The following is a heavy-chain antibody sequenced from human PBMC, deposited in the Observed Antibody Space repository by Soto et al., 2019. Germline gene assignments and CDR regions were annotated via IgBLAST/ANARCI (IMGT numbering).Heavy chain of an antibody. CDR2: VSHSGGSA. CDR3: ASDAGQKWYFRY. J-gene: IGHJ4*02. Sequence: GGSLILACTTSVFTFSIYAMSLVRQAPGKGLELVSIVSHSGGSAYYADSVKGRFAISRDNSKNTVYLQMNSLRTEDTCVYYCASDAGQKWYFRYWGQGALVTGSS. D-gene: IGHD1-26*01. CDR1: VFTFSIYA. V-gene: IGHV3-23*01.